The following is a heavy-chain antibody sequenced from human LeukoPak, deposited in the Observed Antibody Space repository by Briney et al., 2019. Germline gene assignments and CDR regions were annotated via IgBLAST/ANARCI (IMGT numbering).Heavy chain of an antibody. CDR2: IHYSGSN. D-gene: IGHD1-26*01. CDR1: GGAFSDYS. Sequence: SETLSLTCAVYGGAFSDYSWSWIRQPPGKGLEWIGHIHYSGSNNYNPSLKSRVTMFVDRSKNQISLRLSSVTAADTAVYYCARHGTVSSGSYFDYWGQGTQVTLS. J-gene: IGHJ4*02. CDR3: ARHGTVSSGSYFDY. V-gene: IGHV4-59*08.